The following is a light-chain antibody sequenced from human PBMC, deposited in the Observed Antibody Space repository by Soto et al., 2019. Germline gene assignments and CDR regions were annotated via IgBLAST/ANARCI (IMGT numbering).Light chain of an antibody. Sequence: EIVLTQSPATLSLSPGERATLSCRASQSVSSHLAWYQQKPGQAPRLLIYDASNRATGIPARFSGSGSGTDFTLIISSREPEDSAVYYCQQRSNWPPGYTFGQRTKLEI. CDR2: DAS. CDR1: QSVSSH. CDR3: QQRSNWPPGYT. J-gene: IGKJ2*01. V-gene: IGKV3-11*01.